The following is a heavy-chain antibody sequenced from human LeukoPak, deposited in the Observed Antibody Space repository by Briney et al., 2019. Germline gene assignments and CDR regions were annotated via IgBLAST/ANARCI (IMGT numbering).Heavy chain of an antibody. J-gene: IGHJ4*02. CDR3: VKDNSRCGGDWPGYFDC. Sequence: GGSLRLSCAASGFTFSNFAMSWVRRPPGKGLEWVSGFGGSGLIHYADSVKGRFTISRDNSKNTLYLQMNSLTPEDTAVYYCVKDNSRCGGDWPGYFDCWGQGTLVIVSS. CDR1: GFTFSNFA. V-gene: IGHV3-23*01. CDR2: FGGSGLI. D-gene: IGHD2-21*02.